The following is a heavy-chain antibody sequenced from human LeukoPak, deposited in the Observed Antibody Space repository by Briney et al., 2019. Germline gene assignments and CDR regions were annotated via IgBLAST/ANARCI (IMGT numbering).Heavy chain of an antibody. CDR2: IKPDGSQI. J-gene: IGHJ6*03. D-gene: IGHD5-12*01. CDR1: GFTFSSYW. V-gene: IGHV3-7*03. Sequence: QAGGSLRLSCAASGFTFSSYWMTWVRQAPGKGLEWVANIKPDGSQIYYVDSVKGRFTISRDNAKNSLYLQMNSLRAEDTAVYYCARTDVDIVATTVTLYYYYYMDVWGKGTTVTISS. CDR3: ARTDVDIVATTVTLYYYYYMDV.